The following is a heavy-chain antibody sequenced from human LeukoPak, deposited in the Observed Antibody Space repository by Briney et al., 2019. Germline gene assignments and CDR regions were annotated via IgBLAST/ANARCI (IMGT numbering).Heavy chain of an antibody. CDR3: ARARTHYYDSSGYLDY. CDR1: GGSFSGYY. Sequence: TSETLSLTCAVYGGSFSGYYWSWIRQPPGKGLEWIGEINHSGSTNYNPSLKSRVTISVDTSKNQFSLKLSSVTAADTAVYYCARARTHYYDSSGYLDYWGQGTLVTVSS. J-gene: IGHJ4*02. CDR2: INHSGST. D-gene: IGHD3-22*01. V-gene: IGHV4-34*01.